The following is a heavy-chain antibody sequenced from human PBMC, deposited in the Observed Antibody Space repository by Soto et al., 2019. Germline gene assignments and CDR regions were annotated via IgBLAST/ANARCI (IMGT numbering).Heavy chain of an antibody. V-gene: IGHV3-48*03. D-gene: IGHD3-3*01. J-gene: IGHJ6*02. CDR1: GFTFSSYE. CDR3: ARDNYDFWSGYPYYYYYGMDV. CDR2: ISSSGSTI. Sequence: GGSLRLSCAASGFTFSSYEMNWVRQAPGKGLEWVSYISSSGSTIYYADSVKGRFTISRDNAKNSLYLQMNSLRAEDTAVYYCARDNYDFWSGYPYYYYYGMDVWGQGTTVTVSS.